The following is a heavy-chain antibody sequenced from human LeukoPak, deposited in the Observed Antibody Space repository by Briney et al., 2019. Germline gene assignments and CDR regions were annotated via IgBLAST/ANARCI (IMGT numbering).Heavy chain of an antibody. Sequence: ASVKVSCKASGYTFISYAIHWVRQAPGQRLEWMGWISTDSDNTKYSQKLQGRVTITTDTSASTVYMDVNSLTYEDTAVYYCARDSLGRGELSPPDYWGQGTLVTVSS. D-gene: IGHD3-16*02. CDR2: ISTDSDNT. CDR3: ARDSLGRGELSPPDY. CDR1: GYTFISYA. V-gene: IGHV1-3*04. J-gene: IGHJ4*02.